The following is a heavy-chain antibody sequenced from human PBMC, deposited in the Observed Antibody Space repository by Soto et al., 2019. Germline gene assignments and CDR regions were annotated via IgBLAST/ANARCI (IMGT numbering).Heavy chain of an antibody. Sequence: PGESLKISCEGSGYSFTTYWIAWVRQMPGKGLEWMGIIYPDDSDTRYSPSFQGQVTMSADKSISTAYLQWSSLKASDTAIYYWARHVPNMNPDGMAVWGQGTTVTVSS. D-gene: IGHD3-16*01. CDR3: ARHVPNMNPDGMAV. CDR2: IYPDDSDT. CDR1: GYSFTTYW. V-gene: IGHV5-51*01. J-gene: IGHJ6*02.